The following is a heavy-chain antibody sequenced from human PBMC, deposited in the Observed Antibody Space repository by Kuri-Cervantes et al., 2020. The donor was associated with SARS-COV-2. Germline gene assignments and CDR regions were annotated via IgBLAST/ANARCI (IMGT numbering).Heavy chain of an antibody. V-gene: IGHV1-24*01. J-gene: IGHJ4*02. Sequence: ASVKVSCKVSGNTLTELPLHWVRQAPGKGLEWMGGFDPEQREIIYAQKFQGRVSMTEDTSTDTAYMELSSLRSEDTAVYYCATTFAFLMGATYDYWGQGTLVTVSS. CDR1: GNTLTELP. CDR2: FDPEQREI. D-gene: IGHD1-26*01. CDR3: ATTFAFLMGATYDY.